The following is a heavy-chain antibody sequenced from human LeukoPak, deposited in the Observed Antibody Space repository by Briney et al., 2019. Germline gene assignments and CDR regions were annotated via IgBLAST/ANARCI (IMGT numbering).Heavy chain of an antibody. V-gene: IGHV4-59*01. Sequence: SETLSLTCTVAGGSISIYYCSWIRQPPGKGLEWIGYIYYSGSTNYNPSLKSRVTISVDTSKNQFSLKLSSVTAADTAVYYCARDRSDAFDIWGQGTMVTVSS. J-gene: IGHJ3*02. CDR3: ARDRSDAFDI. CDR1: GGSISIYY. CDR2: IYYSGST.